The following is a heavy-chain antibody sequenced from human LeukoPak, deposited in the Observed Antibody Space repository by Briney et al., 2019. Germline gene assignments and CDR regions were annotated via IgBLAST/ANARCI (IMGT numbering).Heavy chain of an antibody. CDR2: IYYGGST. J-gene: IGHJ4*02. CDR1: GGPISSYY. D-gene: IGHD6-13*01. V-gene: IGHV4-59*08. CDR3: ARAYSSSWSSPTYYFDY. Sequence: SETLSLTCTVSGGPISSYYWSWIRQPAGKGLEWIGNIYYGGSTNYNPSLKSRVTISVDTSKNQFSLKLSSVTAADTAVYYCARAYSSSWSSPTYYFDYWGQGTLVAVSS.